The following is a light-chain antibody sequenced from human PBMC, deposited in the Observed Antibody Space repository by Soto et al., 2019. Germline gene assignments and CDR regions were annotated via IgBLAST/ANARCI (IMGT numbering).Light chain of an antibody. CDR2: GAS. J-gene: IGKJ1*01. Sequence: IVLTQSPGTLFLSPGERATLSCTPSQNIGTYLAWYQQKPGQAPSLLIFGASTRANGVPDRFSGSGSRTDFTLTISRLDPEDFAVYYCQQYGTSPRWTFGQGTKVDIK. V-gene: IGKV3-20*01. CDR1: QNIGTY. CDR3: QQYGTSPRWT.